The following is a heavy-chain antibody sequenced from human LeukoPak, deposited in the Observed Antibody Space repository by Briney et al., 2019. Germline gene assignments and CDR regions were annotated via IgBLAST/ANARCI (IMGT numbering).Heavy chain of an antibody. J-gene: IGHJ4*02. D-gene: IGHD2-8*01. CDR2: INHSGST. CDR1: GGSFRGYY. CDR3: ARGPYCTNCDQAQN. Sequence: PSETLSLTCAVYGGSFRGYYWSWIRQPPGKGLEWSGEINHSGSTNYNPSLKSRVTISVDTSKNQFSLKLSSVTAADTAVYYCARGPYCTNCDQAQNWGQGTLVTVSS. V-gene: IGHV4-34*01.